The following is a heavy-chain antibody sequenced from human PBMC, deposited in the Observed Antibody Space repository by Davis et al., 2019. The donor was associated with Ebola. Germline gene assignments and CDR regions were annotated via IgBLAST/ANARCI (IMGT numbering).Heavy chain of an antibody. CDR1: GGTFSSYA. Sequence: AASVKVSCKASGGTFSSYAISWVRQAPGQGLEWMGGIIPIFGTANYAQKFQGRVTITADKSTSTAYMELSSLRSEDTAVYYCARDPLGYNWNYNWFDPWGQGTLVTVSS. CDR2: IIPIFGTA. V-gene: IGHV1-69*06. CDR3: ARDPLGYNWNYNWFDP. D-gene: IGHD1-7*01. J-gene: IGHJ5*02.